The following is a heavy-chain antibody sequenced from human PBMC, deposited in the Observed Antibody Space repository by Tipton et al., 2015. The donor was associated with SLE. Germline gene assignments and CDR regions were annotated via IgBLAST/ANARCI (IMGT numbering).Heavy chain of an antibody. D-gene: IGHD2-2*02. CDR1: GFIFSSYG. V-gene: IGHV3-33*01. CDR3: ARDFTPCSSTSCYNQLDY. CDR2: IWYDGSNK. Sequence: SLRLSCAASGFIFSSYGMHWVRQAPGKGLEWVAVIWYDGSNKYYADSVKGRFTISRDNSKNTLYLQMNSLRAEDTAVYYCARDFTPCSSTSCYNQLDYWGQGTLVTVSS. J-gene: IGHJ4*02.